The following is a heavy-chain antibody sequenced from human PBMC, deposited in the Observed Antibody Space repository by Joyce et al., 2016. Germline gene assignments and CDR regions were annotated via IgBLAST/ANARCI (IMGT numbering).Heavy chain of an antibody. J-gene: IGHJ4*02. CDR3: ARSPPYFFDSAGRANDY. D-gene: IGHD3-10*01. V-gene: IGHV1-2*02. CDR1: GYTFIDYY. Sequence: QVHLVQSGAEMKKPGASVNVSCTASGYTFIDYYIHWVRQAPGQGLEWMGGSNPYSGGTKYAQKFRDRVNMTRDTSIRTAYMELTSLTSDDTAVYYCARSPPYFFDSAGRANDYWGQGTLVTVSS. CDR2: SNPYSGGT.